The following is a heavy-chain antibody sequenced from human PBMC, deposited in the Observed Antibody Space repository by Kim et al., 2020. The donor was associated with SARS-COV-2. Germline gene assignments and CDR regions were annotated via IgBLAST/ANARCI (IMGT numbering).Heavy chain of an antibody. Sequence: GGSLRLSCAVSGFTFSNDAMHWVRQAPGKGLEWVAVISYAGTNKYYADSVKGRFTIARANSMNTLYLQMNSLRPEDTAVYFCARGPITGTTPPPMVWGQGTLVTVSS. CDR1: GFTFSNDA. J-gene: IGHJ4*02. CDR2: ISYAGTNK. D-gene: IGHD1-7*01. V-gene: IGHV3-30*04. CDR3: ARGPITGTTPPPMV.